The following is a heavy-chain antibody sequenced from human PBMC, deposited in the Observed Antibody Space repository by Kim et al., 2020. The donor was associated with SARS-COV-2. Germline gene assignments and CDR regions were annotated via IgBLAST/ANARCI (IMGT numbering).Heavy chain of an antibody. Sequence: QHGSVKRYVDSVKGRFTISRDNAKNSLYLQMDTLGAEDTALYYCTTGTTYWGQGTLVTVSS. J-gene: IGHJ4*02. CDR2: QHGSVK. CDR3: TTGTTY. V-gene: IGHV3-7*03. D-gene: IGHD4-17*01.